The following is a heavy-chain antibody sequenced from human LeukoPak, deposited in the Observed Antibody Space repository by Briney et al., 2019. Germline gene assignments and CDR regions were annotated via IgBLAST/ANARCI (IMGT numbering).Heavy chain of an antibody. CDR1: GGTFSSYA. Sequence: ASVTVSCKASGGTFSSYAISWVRQAPGQGLEWMGRINPNSGGTNYAQKFQGRVTMTRDTSISTAYMELSRLRSDDTAVYYCARVGTSGVWGQGTLVTVSS. CDR3: ARVGTSGV. D-gene: IGHD6-25*01. J-gene: IGHJ4*02. CDR2: INPNSGGT. V-gene: IGHV1-2*06.